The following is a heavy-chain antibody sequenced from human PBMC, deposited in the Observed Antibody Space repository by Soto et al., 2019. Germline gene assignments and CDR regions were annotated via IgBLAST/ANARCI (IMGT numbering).Heavy chain of an antibody. V-gene: IGHV3-30-3*01. D-gene: IGHD3-10*01. CDR2: ISYDGRNK. CDR1: GFTFSSYA. J-gene: IGHJ4*02. Sequence: PGGSLRLSCAAYGFTFSSYAMHWVRQAPGKGLEWVAVISYDGRNKYYADSVKGRFTISRDNSKNTLYLQMNSLRAEDTAVYYCASGSPFDYWGQGXLVTVYS. CDR3: ASGSPFDY.